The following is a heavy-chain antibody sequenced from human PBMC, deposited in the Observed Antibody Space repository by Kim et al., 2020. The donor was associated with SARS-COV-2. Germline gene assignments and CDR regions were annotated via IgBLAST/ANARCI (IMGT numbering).Heavy chain of an antibody. J-gene: IGHJ4*02. D-gene: IGHD3-22*01. Sequence: SETLSLTCAVYGGSFSGYYWSWIRQPPGKGLEWIGEINHSGSTNYNPSLKSRVTISVDTSKNQFSLKLSSVTAADTAVYYCVVGYYLLFSNYWGQGTLVT. CDR1: GGSFSGYY. CDR2: INHSGST. CDR3: VVGYYLLFSNY. V-gene: IGHV4-34*01.